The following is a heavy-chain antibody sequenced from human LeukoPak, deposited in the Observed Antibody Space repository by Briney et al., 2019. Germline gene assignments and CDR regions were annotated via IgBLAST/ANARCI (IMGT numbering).Heavy chain of an antibody. CDR3: AVARGLTDPLDF. V-gene: IGHV1-58*01. CDR2: IVVGSGYT. D-gene: IGHD3-10*01. CDR1: RFTFSSPT. J-gene: IGHJ4*02. Sequence: ASVKVSCKASRFTFSSPTVQWVRQARGQRLEWIGWIVVGSGYTNYAQKFQERVTFTGDMSTGTVYMELSSQRSEDTAVYYCAVARGLTDPLDFWGQGTLVTVSS.